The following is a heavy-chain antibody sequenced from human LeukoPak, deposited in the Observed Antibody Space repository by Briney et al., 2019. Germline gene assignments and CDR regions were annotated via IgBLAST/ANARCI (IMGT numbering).Heavy chain of an antibody. CDR1: GFTFSSYA. D-gene: IGHD2-2*02. CDR2: ISGSGGST. CDR3: AIAPVYQLLYGGYFDY. J-gene: IGHJ4*02. Sequence: PGGSLRLSCAASGFTFSSYAMSWVRQAPGKGLEWVSAISGSGGSTYYADSVKGRFTISRDNSKNTLYLQMNSLRAEDTAVYYCAIAPVYQLLYGGYFDYWGQGTLVTVSS. V-gene: IGHV3-23*01.